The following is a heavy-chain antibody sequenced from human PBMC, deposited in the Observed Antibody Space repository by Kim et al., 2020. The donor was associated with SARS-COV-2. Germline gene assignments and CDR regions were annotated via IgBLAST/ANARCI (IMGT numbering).Heavy chain of an antibody. J-gene: IGHJ3*02. CDR2: IRGGGDYT. D-gene: IGHD5-12*01. CDR3: ARSKLYSPPIGAFDI. V-gene: IGHV3-23*01. CDR1: GISFSTYA. Sequence: GGSLRLSCVASGISFSTYAMSWVRQAPGKGLEWVSGIRGGGDYTYYADFVRGRFTVSRDNSKNTLYLQMDSLRAEDTALYYCARSKLYSPPIGAFDIWGQGTMVTVSP.